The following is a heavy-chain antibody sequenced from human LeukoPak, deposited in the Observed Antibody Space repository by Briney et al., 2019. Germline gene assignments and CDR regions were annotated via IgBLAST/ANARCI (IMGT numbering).Heavy chain of an antibody. V-gene: IGHV3-73*01. CDR3: AKSWARDGYNYWYFDY. CDR1: GFTLSDSA. J-gene: IGHJ4*02. D-gene: IGHD5-24*01. Sequence: GGSLRLSCAASGFTLSDSAIHWVRQASGKGLEWVGLIDRPAKSYATAYGASVGGRFTISRDDSKNTLYLQMNSLRAEDTAVYYCAKSWARDGYNYWYFDYWGQGTLVTVSS. CDR2: IDRPAKSYAT.